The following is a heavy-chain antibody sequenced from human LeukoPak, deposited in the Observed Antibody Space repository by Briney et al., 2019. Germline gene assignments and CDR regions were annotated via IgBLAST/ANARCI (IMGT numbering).Heavy chain of an antibody. V-gene: IGHV4-38-2*01. CDR3: ARGTVIDC. CDR2: IYHSGST. D-gene: IGHD4-17*01. CDR1: GYSISSGHY. Sequence: SETLSLTCAVSGYSISSGHYWGWIRQPPGKGLEWIGSIYHSGSTNYNPSLKSRVTMSVDTSKNELSLKLSSVTAADAAVYYCARGTVIDCWGQGALVTVSS. J-gene: IGHJ4*02.